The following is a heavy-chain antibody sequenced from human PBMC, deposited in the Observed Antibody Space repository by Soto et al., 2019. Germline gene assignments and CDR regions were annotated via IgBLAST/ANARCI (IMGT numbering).Heavy chain of an antibody. V-gene: IGHV3-7*02. CDR3: APVVGAPNWFDP. J-gene: IGHJ5*02. CDR1: GFTFSSYW. D-gene: IGHD1-26*01. CDR2: IKQHGSEK. Sequence: EVQLVESGGGLVQPGGSLRLSCAASGFTFSSYWMSWVRQAPGKGLEWVAHIKQHGSEKYYVDSVKGRFTISRDNAKNSLYLQMNSLRAEDTAVYYCAPVVGAPNWFDPWGQGTLVTVSS.